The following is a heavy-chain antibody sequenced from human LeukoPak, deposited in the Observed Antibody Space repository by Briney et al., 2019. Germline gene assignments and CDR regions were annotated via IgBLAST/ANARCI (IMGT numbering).Heavy chain of an antibody. CDR1: GFTFSSYG. CDR2: ISYDGSNK. CDR3: AKDWSDILTGYLNYFDY. D-gene: IGHD3-9*01. V-gene: IGHV3-30*18. J-gene: IGHJ4*02. Sequence: GGSLRLSCAASGFTFSSYGMPWVRQAPGKGLEWVAVISYDGSNKYYADSVKGRFTISRDNSKNTLYLQMNSLRAEDTAVYYCAKDWSDILTGYLNYFDYWGQGTLVTVSS.